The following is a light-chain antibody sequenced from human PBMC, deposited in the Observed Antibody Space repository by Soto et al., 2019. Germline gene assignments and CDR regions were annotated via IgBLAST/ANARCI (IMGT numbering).Light chain of an antibody. Sequence: DIQMTQSPSSLSASVGDRVTITCRASQSIRSYLNWYQKKPGKAPKLLIYAASSLQSGVPSRFSGSGSGTDFTLTISRLQPEYFTSYYCQQSYSTPFTFGPGTKVDIK. CDR3: QQSYSTPFT. J-gene: IGKJ3*01. V-gene: IGKV1-39*01. CDR2: AAS. CDR1: QSIRSY.